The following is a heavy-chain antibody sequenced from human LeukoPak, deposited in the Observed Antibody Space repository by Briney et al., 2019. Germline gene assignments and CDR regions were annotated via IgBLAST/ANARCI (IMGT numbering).Heavy chain of an antibody. D-gene: IGHD3-22*01. J-gene: IGHJ4*02. Sequence: GGSLRLSCAASGFTFSSYAMSWVRQAPGKGLEWVSGIRSSGDSTYYADSVKGRFTISRDNSKNTLYLQMNSLRPEDTAVYYCAKAGWSYYDSNGYYYYFDYWGQGTLVTVSS. CDR1: GFTFSSYA. CDR2: IRSSGDST. V-gene: IGHV3-23*01. CDR3: AKAGWSYYDSNGYYYYFDY.